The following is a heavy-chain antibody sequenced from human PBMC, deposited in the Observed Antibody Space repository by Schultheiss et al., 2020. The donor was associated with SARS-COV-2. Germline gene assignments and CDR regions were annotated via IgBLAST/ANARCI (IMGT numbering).Heavy chain of an antibody. V-gene: IGHV3-21*01. CDR1: GFTFSSYS. J-gene: IGHJ6*03. CDR2: ISSSSSYI. Sequence: GESLKISCAASGFTFSSYSMNWVRQAPGKGLEWVSSISSSSSYIYYADSVKGRFTISRDNSKNTLYLQMNSLRPEDTAVYYCAKHMGFYYYYMDVWGKGTTVTVSS. D-gene: IGHD2-21*01. CDR3: AKHMGFYYYYMDV.